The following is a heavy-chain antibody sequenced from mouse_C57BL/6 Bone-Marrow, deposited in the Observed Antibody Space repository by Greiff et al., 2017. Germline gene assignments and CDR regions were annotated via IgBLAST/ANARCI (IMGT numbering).Heavy chain of an antibody. J-gene: IGHJ2*01. CDR3: ARGGDYYSGIDY. Sequence: QVQLQQPGAELLKPGASVKLSCKATGYTFAGYWIEWVKQRPGHGLAWIGEFLPGGGSTNYTEKFKGKATFTADTSSNTAYMQLSSLTTEDSAIYYCARGGDYYSGIDYWGQGTALTVSS. CDR2: FLPGGGST. D-gene: IGHD1-1*01. V-gene: IGHV1-9*01. CDR1: GYTFAGYW.